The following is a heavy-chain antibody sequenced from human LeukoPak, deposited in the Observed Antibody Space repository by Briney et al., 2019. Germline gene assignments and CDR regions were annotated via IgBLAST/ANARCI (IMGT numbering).Heavy chain of an antibody. CDR2: VNQNGRT. CDR1: GDSISTYY. Sequence: PSETLSLNCTVWGDSISTYYWSWVRQAPGKGLEWFGYVNQNGRTNYNPSLRSRATIFLDSSKNHFSLTLTFVTAADTAVYDCARGPSHGGSYFHSWGQGILVTVSS. D-gene: IGHD3-16*01. CDR3: ARGPSHGGSYFHS. J-gene: IGHJ4*02. V-gene: IGHV4-59*01.